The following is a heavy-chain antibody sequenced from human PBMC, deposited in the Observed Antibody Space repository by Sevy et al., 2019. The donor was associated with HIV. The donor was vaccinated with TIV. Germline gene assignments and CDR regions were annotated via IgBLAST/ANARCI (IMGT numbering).Heavy chain of an antibody. CDR1: AFTFSKYS. D-gene: IGHD2-8*01. CDR3: AREGCTKPHDY. V-gene: IGHV3-23*01. CDR2: LSFGGGKI. J-gene: IGHJ4*02. Sequence: GGSLRLSCAASAFTFSKYSMSWVRQPPGKGLEWVSTLSFGGGKINYADSVKGRFTISRDDSRNTFYLQMNSLRAEDTAIYYCAREGCTKPHDYWGPGTVVTVS.